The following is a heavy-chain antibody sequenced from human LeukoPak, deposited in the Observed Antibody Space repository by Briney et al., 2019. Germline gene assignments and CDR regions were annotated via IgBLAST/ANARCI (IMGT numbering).Heavy chain of an antibody. CDR3: AKDSVGATTLDWFDS. V-gene: IGHV3-30*02. CDR2: IRYDGNNK. CDR1: GFTFTNYA. D-gene: IGHD1-26*01. Sequence: GGSLRLSCAASGFTFTNYAMHWVRQAPGKGLDWVAYIRYDGNNKFYADSVKGRFTISRDNSKNTLYLQMNNLRPEDTAIYYCAKDSVGATTLDWFDSWGQGTLVTVSS. J-gene: IGHJ5*01.